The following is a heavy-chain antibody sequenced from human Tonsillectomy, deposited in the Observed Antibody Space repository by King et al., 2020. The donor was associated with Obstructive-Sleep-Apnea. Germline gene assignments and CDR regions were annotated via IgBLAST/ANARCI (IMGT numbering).Heavy chain of an antibody. CDR3: ARDLAPCSSLYYYYAMDV. V-gene: IGHV3-11*01. J-gene: IGHJ6*02. Sequence: VQLVESGGGLVKPGGSLRLSCAASGFTFSDFYMGWIRHAPGKGLVWVSYISCSCSTIHYADSVKGRFTISRDHAKNALYLQMNSLRAEDTAVYYCARDLAPCSSLYYYYAMDVWGQGTTVIVSS. D-gene: IGHD6-13*01. CDR1: GFTFSDFY. CDR2: ISCSCSTI.